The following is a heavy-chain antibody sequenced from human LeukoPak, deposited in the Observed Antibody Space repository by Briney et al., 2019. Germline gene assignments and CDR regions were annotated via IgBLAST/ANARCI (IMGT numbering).Heavy chain of an antibody. J-gene: IGHJ3*02. CDR2: IYSGGST. CDR1: GFTVISNY. CDR3: AREGYSSGWYKPDAFDI. Sequence: GGSLRLSCAASGFTVISNYMSWVRQAPGKGLEWVSVIYSGGSTYYADSVKGRFTISRDNSKNTLYLQMNSLRAEDTAVYYCAREGYSSGWYKPDAFDIWGQGTMVTVSS. D-gene: IGHD6-19*01. V-gene: IGHV3-53*01.